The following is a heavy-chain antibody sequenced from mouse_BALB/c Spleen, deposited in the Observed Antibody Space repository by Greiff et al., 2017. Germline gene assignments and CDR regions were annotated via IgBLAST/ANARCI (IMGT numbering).Heavy chain of an antibody. CDR1: GYTFTSYW. D-gene: IGHD3-2*01. Sequence: QVQLQQPGAELVKPGASVKLSCKASGYTFTSYWMQWVKQRPGQGLEWIGEIDPSDSYTNYNQKFKGKATLTVDKSSSTAYMQLSSLTSEDSAVYYCARGDSSGYENYWGQGTTLTVSS. CDR2: IDPSDSYT. CDR3: ARGDSSGYENY. J-gene: IGHJ2*01. V-gene: IGHV1-69*02.